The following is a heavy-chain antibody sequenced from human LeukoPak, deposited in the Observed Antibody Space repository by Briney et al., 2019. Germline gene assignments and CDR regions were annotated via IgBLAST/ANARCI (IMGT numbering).Heavy chain of an antibody. V-gene: IGHV3-23*01. CDR3: AKRDNNDRYSGLHVFDA. D-gene: IGHD3-16*02. J-gene: IGHJ3*01. CDR2: ISGSGDTT. Sequence: GGSLRLSCAASGFTFSSYAMTWVRQAPGKGPEWVSGISGSGDTTYYADSVKGRFTISRDNSQNTLDLQMSRLRADDTAVYYSAKRDNNDRYSGLHVFDAWGQGTMVTV. CDR1: GFTFSSYA.